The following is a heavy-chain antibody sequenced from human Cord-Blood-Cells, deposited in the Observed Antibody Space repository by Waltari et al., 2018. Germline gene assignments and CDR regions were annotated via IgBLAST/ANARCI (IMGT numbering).Heavy chain of an antibody. V-gene: IGHV4-34*01. D-gene: IGHD3-22*01. CDR1: GGSFRGYY. J-gene: IGHJ4*02. Sequence: QVQLQQWGAGLLKPSETLSLTCAVYGGSFRGYYWSWIRQHPGKGLEWIGEINHSGSTNYNPSLKSRVTISVDTSKNQFSLKLSSVTAADTAVYYCASYYYYDSSGYYFDYWGQGTLVTVSS. CDR3: ASYYYYDSSGYYFDY. CDR2: INHSGST.